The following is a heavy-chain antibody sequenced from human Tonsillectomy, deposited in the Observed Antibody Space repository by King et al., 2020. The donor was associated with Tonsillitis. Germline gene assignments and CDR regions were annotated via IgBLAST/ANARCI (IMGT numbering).Heavy chain of an antibody. D-gene: IGHD3-22*01. CDR1: GFTFSDYA. Sequence: VQLVESGGGVVQPGRSLRLSCAASGFTFSDYAMHWVRQAPGKGLEWVATISYDGSDKYYADSVKGRFTISRDNSKNTLFLQMNSLRAEDTAVFYCAGGRYYYDISGYFDYWGQGTLVTVSS. CDR2: ISYDGSDK. CDR3: AGGRYYYDISGYFDY. J-gene: IGHJ4*02. V-gene: IGHV3-30-3*01.